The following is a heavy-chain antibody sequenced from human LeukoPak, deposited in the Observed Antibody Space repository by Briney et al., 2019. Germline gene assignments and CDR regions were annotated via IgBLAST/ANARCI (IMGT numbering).Heavy chain of an antibody. V-gene: IGHV3-30-3*01. CDR3: ARDLTLGDAFDI. D-gene: IGHD3-10*01. J-gene: IGHJ3*02. CDR1: GFTFSSYA. CDR2: ISYDGSNK. Sequence: PGRSLRLSCAASGFTFSSYAMHWVRQAPAKGLEWVAVISYDGSNKYYADSVKGRFTISRDNSKNTLYLQMNSLRAEDTAVYYCARDLTLGDAFDIWGQGTMVTVSS.